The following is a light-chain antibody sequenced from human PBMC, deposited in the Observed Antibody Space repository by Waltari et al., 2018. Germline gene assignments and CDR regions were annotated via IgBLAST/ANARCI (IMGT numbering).Light chain of an antibody. CDR3: ASYAGGDTPYV. CDR1: SSGVGAYDH. V-gene: IGLV2-8*01. Sequence: ALSPPPSASGPPGQPVTIPCPGSSSGVGAYDHFSWYQQRPGKAPKVLIYEVNKRPSGVPHRFSGSKSGATASLTVSWLQAEDEADYYCASYAGGDTPYVFGTGTTVTV. J-gene: IGLJ1*01. CDR2: EVN.